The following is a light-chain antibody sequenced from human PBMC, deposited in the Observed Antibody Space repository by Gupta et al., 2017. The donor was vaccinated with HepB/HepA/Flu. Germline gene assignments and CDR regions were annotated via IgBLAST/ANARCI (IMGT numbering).Light chain of an antibody. J-gene: IGKJ4*01. CDR2: GAS. CDR3: QYDNYSPPLT. V-gene: IGKV3-15*01. CDR1: QSVSSN. Sequence: EIVMTQSPASLSVSRGERATLSCRASQSVSSNLAGHQQKPGHAPRLLIYGASTRPSGNPAMFSGSSYATLLPLTSSLRHSEDFAVYCSQYDNYSPPLTFGGGTRVDIK.